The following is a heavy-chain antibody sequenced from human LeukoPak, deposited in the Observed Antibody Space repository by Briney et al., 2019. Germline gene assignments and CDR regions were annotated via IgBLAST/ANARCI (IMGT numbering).Heavy chain of an antibody. Sequence: GGSLRLSCAASGFTFSSSGMHWVRQAPGKGLVGVAFIRYDGNNKKCADSVKGRFTISRDNSKNTLYLQMNSLGADDTAVYYCAKDWGTSSLYLVNWGQGTLVTVSS. CDR1: GFTFSSSG. CDR2: IRYDGNNK. V-gene: IGHV3-30*02. D-gene: IGHD3-16*01. J-gene: IGHJ4*02. CDR3: AKDWGTSSLYLVN.